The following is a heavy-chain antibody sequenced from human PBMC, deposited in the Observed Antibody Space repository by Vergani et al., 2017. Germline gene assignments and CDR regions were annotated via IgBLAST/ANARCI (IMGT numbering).Heavy chain of an antibody. CDR2: IYPGDSDT. CDR3: AGLGVIAAAGTQH. D-gene: IGHD6-13*01. Sequence: VQLVQSGAEVKKPGESLKISCKGSGYSFTSYWIGWVRQMPGKGLEWMGIIYPGDSDTRYSPSIQGQVTISADKTISTAYLQGSSLKAPDTAMYYCAGLGVIAAAGTQHWGQGTLVTVSS. CDR1: GYSFTSYW. J-gene: IGHJ1*01. V-gene: IGHV5-51*01.